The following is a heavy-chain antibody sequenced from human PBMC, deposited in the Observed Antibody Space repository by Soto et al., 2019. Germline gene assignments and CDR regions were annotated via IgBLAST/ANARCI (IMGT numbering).Heavy chain of an antibody. CDR1: GFTFSSDG. Sequence: QVQLVESGGGVVQPGRALRLSCAASGFTFSSDGMHWVRQAPGKGLEWVAVIWYDGSNKYYADSVKGRFTISRDNSKNTLYLQMNSLRAEDTAVYYCARGGWAVAGDWGQGTLVTVSS. CDR3: ARGGWAVAGD. J-gene: IGHJ4*02. CDR2: IWYDGSNK. D-gene: IGHD6-19*01. V-gene: IGHV3-33*01.